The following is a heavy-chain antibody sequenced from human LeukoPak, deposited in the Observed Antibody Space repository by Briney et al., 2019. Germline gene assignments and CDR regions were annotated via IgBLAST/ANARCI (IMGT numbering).Heavy chain of an antibody. CDR1: GGSFSGYY. Sequence: PSETLSLTCAVYGGSFSGYYWSWIRQPPGKGLGWIGEINHSGSTNYNPSLKSRVTISVDTSKNQFSLKLSSVTAADTAVYYCARGFLSGGMDVWGQGTTVTVSS. CDR2: INHSGST. J-gene: IGHJ6*02. V-gene: IGHV4-34*01. CDR3: ARGFLSGGMDV. D-gene: IGHD6-25*01.